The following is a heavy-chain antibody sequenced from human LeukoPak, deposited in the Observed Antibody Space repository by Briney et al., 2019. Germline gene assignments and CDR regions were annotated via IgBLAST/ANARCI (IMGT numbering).Heavy chain of an antibody. CDR1: GFIVSSNY. V-gene: IGHV3-53*01. Sequence: GGSLRLSCAASGFIVSSNYMTWVRQAPGKGLEWVSVIYKDGRTFYADSVKGRFTISRDNSKNTLYLQMNSLRAEDTAVYYCAKSLTYYHENSDSIWGQGTLVTVSS. CDR2: IYKDGRT. J-gene: IGHJ4*02. D-gene: IGHD3-22*01. CDR3: AKSLTYYHENSDSI.